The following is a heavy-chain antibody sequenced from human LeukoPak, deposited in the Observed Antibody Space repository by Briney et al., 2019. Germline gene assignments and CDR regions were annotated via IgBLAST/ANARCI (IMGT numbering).Heavy chain of an antibody. Sequence: GGSLRLSCAASGFTVSSNYMSWVRQAPGKGLEWVSVIYSGGSTYYADSVKGRFTISRHNSKNTLYLQMNSLRAEDTAVYYCASAAPYSYGYLRFDYWGQGTLVTVSS. CDR2: IYSGGST. D-gene: IGHD5-18*01. J-gene: IGHJ4*02. V-gene: IGHV3-53*04. CDR3: ASAAPYSYGYLRFDY. CDR1: GFTVSSNY.